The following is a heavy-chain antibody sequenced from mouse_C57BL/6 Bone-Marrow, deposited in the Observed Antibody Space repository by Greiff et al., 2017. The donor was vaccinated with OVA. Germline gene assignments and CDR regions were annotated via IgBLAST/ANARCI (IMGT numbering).Heavy chain of an antibody. D-gene: IGHD2-1*01. CDR2: ISSGGSYT. CDR3: ARHGALYYGNYYAMDY. J-gene: IGHJ4*01. V-gene: IGHV5-6*01. CDR1: GFTFSSYG. Sequence: EVKVVESGGDLVKPGGSLKLSCAASGFTFSSYGMSWVRQTPDKRLEWVATISSGGSYTYYPDSVKGRFTISRDNAKNTLYLQMSSLKSEDTAMYYCARHGALYYGNYYAMDYWGQGTSVTVSS.